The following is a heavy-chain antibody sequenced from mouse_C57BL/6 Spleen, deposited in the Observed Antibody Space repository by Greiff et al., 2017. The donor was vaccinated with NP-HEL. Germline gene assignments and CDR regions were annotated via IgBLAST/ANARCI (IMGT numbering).Heavy chain of an antibody. J-gene: IGHJ3*01. V-gene: IGHV5-6*01. CDR1: GFTFSSYG. Sequence: EVQLVESGGDLVKPGGSLKLSCAASGFTFSSYGMSWVRQTPDKRLEWVATISSGGSYTYYPDSVKGRFTISRDNAKNTLYLQMSSLKSEDTAMYYCARHKDDYVWFAYWGQGTLVTVSA. D-gene: IGHD2-4*01. CDR2: ISSGGSYT. CDR3: ARHKDDYVWFAY.